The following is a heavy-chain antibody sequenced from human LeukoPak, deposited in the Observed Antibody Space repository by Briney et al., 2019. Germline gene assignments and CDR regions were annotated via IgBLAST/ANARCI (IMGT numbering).Heavy chain of an antibody. J-gene: IGHJ4*02. D-gene: IGHD3-22*01. Sequence: SETLSLTCTVSAGSISSYYWGWIRQPPGKGLEWIGRIYYSGSTYYNPSLKSRVTISVDTSKNQFSLKLSSVTAADMAVYYCARQQYYYDSSGPDYFDYWGQGTLVTVSS. CDR1: AGSISSYY. V-gene: IGHV4-39*01. CDR2: IYYSGST. CDR3: ARQQYYYDSSGPDYFDY.